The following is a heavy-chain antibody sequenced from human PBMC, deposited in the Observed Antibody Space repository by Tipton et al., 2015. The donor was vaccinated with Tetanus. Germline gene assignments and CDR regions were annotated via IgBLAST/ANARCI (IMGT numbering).Heavy chain of an antibody. D-gene: IGHD2-15*01. CDR1: GDSISSSY. J-gene: IGHJ3*01. V-gene: IGHV4-59*01. CDR3: ARVANRSRRGGYDL. CDR2: IYVPESA. Sequence: TLSLTCTVSGDSISSSYWSWIRQPPGKGLEWIGYIYVPESAKNYNPSLQSRVAISIDTSKSQFSMTLTSVTAADTAAYYCARVANRSRRGGYDLWGQGKMVIVSS.